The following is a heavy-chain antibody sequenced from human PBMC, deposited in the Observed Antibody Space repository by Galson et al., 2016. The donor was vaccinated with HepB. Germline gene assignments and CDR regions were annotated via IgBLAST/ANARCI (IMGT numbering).Heavy chain of an antibody. Sequence: SVKVSCKASGGTFSSHAITWVRQAPGQGLDWMGGIIPIFGTTNYAQKFQGRVTITADESTRTAYMELSSLRSEDTAVYYCARVSGLYYDILTRFYYALDVWGQGTTVTVSS. V-gene: IGHV1-69*13. D-gene: IGHD3-9*01. J-gene: IGHJ6*02. CDR3: ARVSGLYYDILTRFYYALDV. CDR1: GGTFSSHA. CDR2: IIPIFGTT.